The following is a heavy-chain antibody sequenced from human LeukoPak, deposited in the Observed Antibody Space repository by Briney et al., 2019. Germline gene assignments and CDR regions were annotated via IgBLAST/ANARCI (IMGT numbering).Heavy chain of an antibody. Sequence: PGGSLRLSCAASGFTFDDYAMHWVRQAPGKGLEWVAVISYDGSNKYYADSVKGRFTISRDNFKNTLYLQMNSLRAEDTAVYYCARDTYYDILTGYYNYFDYWGQGTLVTVSS. V-gene: IGHV3-30-3*01. J-gene: IGHJ4*02. CDR1: GFTFDDYA. D-gene: IGHD3-9*01. CDR3: ARDTYYDILTGYYNYFDY. CDR2: ISYDGSNK.